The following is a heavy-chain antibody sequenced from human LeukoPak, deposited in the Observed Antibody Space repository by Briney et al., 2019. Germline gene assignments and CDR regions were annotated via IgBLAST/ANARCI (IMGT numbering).Heavy chain of an antibody. V-gene: IGHV1-18*01. CDR2: ISAYNGKT. CDR1: GYSFNIFG. CDR3: ARYFGSGTSDY. D-gene: IGHD3-10*01. J-gene: IGHJ4*02. Sequence: ASVEVSCKASGYSFNIFGMSWVRQAPGQGLEWMGWISAYNGKTHFAQKFQGRVTMTTDASTSTAYMKLSSLTSDGTAVYYCARYFGSGTSDYWGQGTLVTVSS.